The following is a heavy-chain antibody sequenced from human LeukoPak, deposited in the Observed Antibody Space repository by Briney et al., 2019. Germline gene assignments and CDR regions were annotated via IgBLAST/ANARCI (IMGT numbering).Heavy chain of an antibody. CDR1: GYSISSGYY. V-gene: IGHV4-38-2*02. J-gene: IGHJ4*02. CDR3: ARVRGVLLWFGAFDY. CDR2: IDHSGST. D-gene: IGHD3-10*01. Sequence: PSETLSLTCTVSGYSISSGYYWGWIRQPPGKGLEWIGNIDHSGSTYYNPSLKSRVIISVDASKNQFSLRLSSVTAADTAVYYCARVRGVLLWFGAFDYWGQGTLVTVSS.